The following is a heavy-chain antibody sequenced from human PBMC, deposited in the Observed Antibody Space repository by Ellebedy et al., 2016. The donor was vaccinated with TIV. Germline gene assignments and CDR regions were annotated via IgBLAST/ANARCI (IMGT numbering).Heavy chain of an antibody. CDR1: GFSFGDYS. Sequence: GESLKISCAASGFSFGDYSFHWVRQAPGKGLQWVSSISSGSSYIYYADSVRGRFIISRDNARNSVSLQMNSLRADDTAVYYCAREGVLPGYPYGMDVWGRGTTVIVSS. J-gene: IGHJ6*02. D-gene: IGHD5-18*01. V-gene: IGHV3-21*01. CDR3: AREGVLPGYPYGMDV. CDR2: ISSGSSYI.